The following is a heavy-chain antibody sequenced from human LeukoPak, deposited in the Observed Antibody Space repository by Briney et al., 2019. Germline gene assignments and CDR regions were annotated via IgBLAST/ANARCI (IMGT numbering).Heavy chain of an antibody. V-gene: IGHV4-61*01. J-gene: IGHJ4*01. CDR3: ARVKKAPAGLDY. CDR1: GGSVSSGSYY. Sequence: SETLSLTCTVSGGSVSSGSYYWSWIRQPPGKGLEWIGYIYYSGSTNYNPSLKSRVTISVDTSKNQFSLKLSSVTAADTAVYYCARVKKAPAGLDYWGQEPWSPSPQ. D-gene: IGHD6-13*01. CDR2: IYYSGST.